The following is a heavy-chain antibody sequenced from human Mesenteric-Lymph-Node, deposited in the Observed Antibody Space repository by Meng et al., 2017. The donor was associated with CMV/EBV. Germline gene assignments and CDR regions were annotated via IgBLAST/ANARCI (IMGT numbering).Heavy chain of an antibody. CDR2: NYYSGTT. CDR3: ARDAQSNYYYYNGMDV. J-gene: IGHJ6*02. CDR1: GRSGDHF. Sequence: GRSGDHFWSVIRDSPEKGLEWIGHNYYSGTTNYNPSLKGRVAISVDTSKNQFSLKLTSVTAADTAVYFCARDAQSNYYYYNGMDVWGPGTMVTVSS. V-gene: IGHV4-61*08. D-gene: IGHD4-11*01.